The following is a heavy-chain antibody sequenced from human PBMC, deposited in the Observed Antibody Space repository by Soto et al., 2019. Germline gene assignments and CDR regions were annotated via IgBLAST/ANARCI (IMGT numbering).Heavy chain of an antibody. V-gene: IGHV3-30-3*01. D-gene: IGHD3-10*01. Sequence: QVQLVESGGGVVQPGRSLRLSCAASGFTFSSYAMHWVRQAPGKGLEWVAVISYDGSNKYYADSVKGRFTISRDNSKNTLYLQMNRLRAVDTAVYYCARTGGYGSGSWGYAFDIWGQGTMVTVSS. CDR2: ISYDGSNK. J-gene: IGHJ3*02. CDR3: ARTGGYGSGSWGYAFDI. CDR1: GFTFSSYA.